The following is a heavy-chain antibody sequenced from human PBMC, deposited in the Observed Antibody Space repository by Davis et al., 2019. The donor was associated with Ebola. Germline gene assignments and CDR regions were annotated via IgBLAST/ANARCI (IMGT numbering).Heavy chain of an antibody. D-gene: IGHD3-22*01. Sequence: PSETLSLTCTVSGGSISSYYWSWIRQPPGKGLEWIGYIYYSGSTYYNPSLKSRVTISVDTSKNQFSLKLSSVTAADTAVYYCARGQNDSLRGWFDPWGQGTLVTVSS. CDR3: ARGQNDSLRGWFDP. CDR2: IYYSGST. V-gene: IGHV4-59*08. CDR1: GGSISSYY. J-gene: IGHJ5*02.